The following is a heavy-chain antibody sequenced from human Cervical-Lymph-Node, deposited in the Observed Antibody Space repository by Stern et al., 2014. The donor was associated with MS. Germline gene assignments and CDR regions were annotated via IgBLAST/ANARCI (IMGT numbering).Heavy chain of an antibody. CDR2: ISYDGSNE. CDR1: GFTFSSYG. D-gene: IGHD3-22*01. V-gene: IGHV3-30*03. CDR3: ARGVYDI. J-gene: IGHJ4*02. Sequence: DQLVESGGGLVRPGRSLRLSCAASGFTFSSYGMHWVSQAPATGLQWVAFISYDGSNEYYADSVKGRFTISRDNSNNTLYLQTNSLREEDTAVYYCARGVYDIWGQGTLVTVSS.